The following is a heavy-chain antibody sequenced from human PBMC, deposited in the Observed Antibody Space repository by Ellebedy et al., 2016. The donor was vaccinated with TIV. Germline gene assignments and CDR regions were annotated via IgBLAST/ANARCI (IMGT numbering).Heavy chain of an antibody. D-gene: IGHD3-10*01. Sequence: GESLKISXKGSGSTFPNYLIAWVRQMPGKGLEWMGIVSPDDSSNKISPSFQGRVTISADKSSSTAYLQWSSLKASDTAVYFCARLPYYYASGTYSPFDFWGQGTLVTVSS. CDR2: VSPDDSSN. V-gene: IGHV5-51*01. J-gene: IGHJ4*02. CDR3: ARLPYYYASGTYSPFDF. CDR1: GSTFPNYL.